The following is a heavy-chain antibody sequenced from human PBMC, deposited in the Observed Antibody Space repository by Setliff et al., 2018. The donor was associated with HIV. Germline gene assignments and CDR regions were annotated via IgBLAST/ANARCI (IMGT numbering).Heavy chain of an antibody. D-gene: IGHD6-13*01. Sequence: PGGSLRLSCAGLGFNFGGYGIHWIRQPPGKGLEWVAFIRYDDSYKFYADSVKGRFTISRDNSKNTLYLEMNSLKIEDTAVYYCVRRGGAAAGGPHNWFDPWGQGTLVTVSS. J-gene: IGHJ5*02. CDR2: IRYDDSYK. CDR3: VRRGGAAAGGPHNWFDP. V-gene: IGHV3-30*02. CDR1: GFNFGGYG.